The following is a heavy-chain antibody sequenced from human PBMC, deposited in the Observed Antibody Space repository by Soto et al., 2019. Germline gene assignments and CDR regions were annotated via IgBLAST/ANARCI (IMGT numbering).Heavy chain of an antibody. D-gene: IGHD3-16*01. J-gene: IGHJ4*02. V-gene: IGHV4-34*01. CDR3: ARDNITGILGY. CDR2: INHSGST. Sequence: PSETLSLTCAVYGGTFRGYSWTWIRQPPGTGQEWFGEINHSGSTNYNPSLKSRVTISVDTSKNQFSLKLTSVTTPDTAVYYCARDNITGILGYRGQGTQVTVSS. CDR1: GGTFRGYS.